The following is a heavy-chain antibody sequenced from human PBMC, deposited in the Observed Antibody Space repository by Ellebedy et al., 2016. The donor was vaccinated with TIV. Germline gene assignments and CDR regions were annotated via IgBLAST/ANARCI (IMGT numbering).Heavy chain of an antibody. CDR1: GYSFTRYW. CDR2: IYPGDSDT. Sequence: GESLKISCKASGYSFTRYWIGWVRQMPGKGLEWMGIIYPGDSDTRYRPSFQGQVTISADNTISTAYLQWSSLKASDTGMYFCARQMVRGVWNFDYWGQGTLVTVSS. V-gene: IGHV5-51*01. CDR3: ARQMVRGVWNFDY. D-gene: IGHD3-10*01. J-gene: IGHJ4*02.